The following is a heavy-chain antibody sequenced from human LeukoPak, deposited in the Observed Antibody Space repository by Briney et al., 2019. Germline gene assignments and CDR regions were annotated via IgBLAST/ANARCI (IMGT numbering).Heavy chain of an antibody. J-gene: IGHJ4*02. D-gene: IGHD3-22*01. Sequence: GGSLRLSCAASGFTFSSYWMSWVRQAPGKGLEWVANIKQDGSEKYYVDSVKGRFTISRDNAKNSLYLQMNSLRAEDTAVYYCARELAYSMIVVVGFDFWGQGTLVTVSS. CDR3: ARELAYSMIVVVGFDF. CDR1: GFTFSSYW. V-gene: IGHV3-7*01. CDR2: IKQDGSEK.